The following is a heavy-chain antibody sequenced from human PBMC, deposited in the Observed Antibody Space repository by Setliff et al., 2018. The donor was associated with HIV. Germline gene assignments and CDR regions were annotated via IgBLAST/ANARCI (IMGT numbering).Heavy chain of an antibody. CDR2: MHTSGNT. CDR1: GDSISGYY. J-gene: IGHJ3*02. D-gene: IGHD3-3*01. CDR3: ARSFSGRYFWSGYYTGPDPKGENAFDI. Sequence: SETLSLTCTSSGDSISGYYWSWIRQPAGKGLEWIGRMHTSGNTNYNPSLKSRVSMSIGSSKNHFSLSLRYVTAADTAVYYCARSFSGRYFWSGYYTGPDPKGENAFDIWGQGTMVTVSS. V-gene: IGHV4-4*07.